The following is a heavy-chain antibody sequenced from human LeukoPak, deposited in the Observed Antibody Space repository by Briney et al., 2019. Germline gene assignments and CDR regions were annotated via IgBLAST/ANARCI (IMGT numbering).Heavy chain of an antibody. CDR3: ARDSHGALRWPRGFDY. D-gene: IGHD4-23*01. CDR2: ISGSGGST. V-gene: IGHV3-23*01. Sequence: TGGSLRLSCAASGFTFSSYAMSWVRQAPVKGLEWVSAISGSGGSTYYADSVKGRFTISRDNSKNTLYLQMNSLRAEDTAVYYCARDSHGALRWPRGFDYWGQGTLVTVSS. CDR1: GFTFSSYA. J-gene: IGHJ4*02.